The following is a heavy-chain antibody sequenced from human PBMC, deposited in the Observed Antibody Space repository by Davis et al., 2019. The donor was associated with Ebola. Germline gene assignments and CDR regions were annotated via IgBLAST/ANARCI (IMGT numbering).Heavy chain of an antibody. CDR2: ISGRSTTI. Sequence: GGSLRLSCAASGFTFSSYWMHWVRQAPGKGLEWVSVISGRSTTIYYADSVRGRFTISRDNSKNTLYLQMNSLRAEDTAVYYCAKDGALGGITGYYFDYWGQGTLVTVSS. CDR1: GFTFSSYW. CDR3: AKDGALGGITGYYFDY. V-gene: IGHV3-48*01. D-gene: IGHD1-7*01. J-gene: IGHJ4*02.